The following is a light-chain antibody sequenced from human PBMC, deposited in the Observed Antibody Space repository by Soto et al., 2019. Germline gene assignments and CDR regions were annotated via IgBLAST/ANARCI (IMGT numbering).Light chain of an antibody. J-gene: IGLJ1*01. CDR3: CSYAGSSTYYV. Sequence: QSLLTQPASVSGSPGQSITISFPGTSSDVGSYNLVSWYQQHPGKAPKLMIYEGSKRPSGVSNRFSGSKSGNTASLTISGFQAEDEADYYCCSYAGSSTYYVFGTGTKVTVL. CDR1: SSDVGSYNL. V-gene: IGLV2-23*01. CDR2: EGS.